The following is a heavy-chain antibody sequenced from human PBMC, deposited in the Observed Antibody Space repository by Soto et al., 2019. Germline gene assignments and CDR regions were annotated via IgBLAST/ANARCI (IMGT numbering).Heavy chain of an antibody. Sequence: SLRLSCAASGFTFSSYAMGWVRQGPGKGLEWVAVVSIGGSTHYADSVRGRFTISRDNSKNTLSLQMNSLTAEDTAVYFCAKRRGAGGHFDYWGQGALVTVSS. V-gene: IGHV3-23*01. D-gene: IGHD2-15*01. CDR3: AKRRGAGGHFDY. CDR1: GFTFSSYA. J-gene: IGHJ4*02. CDR2: VSIGGST.